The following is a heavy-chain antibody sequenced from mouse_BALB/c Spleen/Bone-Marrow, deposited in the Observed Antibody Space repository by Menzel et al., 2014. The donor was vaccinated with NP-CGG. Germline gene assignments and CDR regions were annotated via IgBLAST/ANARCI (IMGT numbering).Heavy chain of an antibody. CDR3: VRHSYHDNSLDY. J-gene: IGHJ4*01. Sequence: EVQVVESGGGLVQPKGSLKLSCAASGFTFNIYAMNWVRQAPGEGLEWVARIRSKSKNYATYYADSVKDRFTISRDDSQSMLHLQVNSLKTEDTAMYYCVRHSYHDNSLDYWGQGISVIVSS. CDR1: GFTFNIYA. CDR2: IRSKSKNYAT. D-gene: IGHD2-12*01. V-gene: IGHV10-1*02.